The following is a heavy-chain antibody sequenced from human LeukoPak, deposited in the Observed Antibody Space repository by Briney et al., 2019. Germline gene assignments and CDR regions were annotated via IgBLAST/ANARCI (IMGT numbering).Heavy chain of an antibody. V-gene: IGHV4-38-2*02. CDR2: IYHSGST. J-gene: IGHJ4*02. D-gene: IGHD3-10*01. Sequence: SETLSLTCTVSGYSISSGYYWGWIRQPPGKGLEWIGSIYHSGSTYYNPSLKSRVTISVDTSKSQFSLKLSSVTAADTAVYYCARVTHYYGSGGYPYWGQGTLVTVSS. CDR1: GYSISSGYY. CDR3: ARVTHYYGSGGYPY.